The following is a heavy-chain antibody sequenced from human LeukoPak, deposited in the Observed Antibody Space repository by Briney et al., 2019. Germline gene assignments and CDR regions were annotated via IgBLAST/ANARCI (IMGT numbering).Heavy chain of an antibody. J-gene: IGHJ4*02. CDR1: GYTFTGYY. Sequence: ASVKVSCKASGYTFTGYYMHWVRQAPGQGLEWMGWINPNSGGTNYAQKFQGRVTMTRDTSISTAYMELSRLRSDDTAVYYCTYYYDSSGYYSFGYWGQGTLVTVSS. D-gene: IGHD3-22*01. V-gene: IGHV1-2*02. CDR3: TYYYDSSGYYSFGY. CDR2: INPNSGGT.